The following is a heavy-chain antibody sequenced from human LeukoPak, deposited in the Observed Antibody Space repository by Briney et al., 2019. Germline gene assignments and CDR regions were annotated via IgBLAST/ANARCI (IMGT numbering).Heavy chain of an antibody. Sequence: SETLSLTCTVSGGSISSGGYYWSWIRQPPGKGLEWIGEINHSGSTNYNPSLKSRVTISVDTSKNQFSLKLSSVTAADTAVYYCARGNGPQDQWFGELLFLATHGAIDYWGQGTLVTVSS. CDR1: GGSISSGGYY. CDR3: ARGNGPQDQWFGELLFLATHGAIDY. J-gene: IGHJ4*02. D-gene: IGHD3-10*01. CDR2: INHSGST. V-gene: IGHV4-39*07.